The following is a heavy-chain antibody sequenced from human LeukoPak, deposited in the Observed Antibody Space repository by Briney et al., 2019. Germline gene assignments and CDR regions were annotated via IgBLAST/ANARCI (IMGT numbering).Heavy chain of an antibody. CDR1: GGTFSSYA. Sequence: ASVKVSCKASGGTFSSYAISWVRQAPGQRLEWMGWINAGNGNTKYSQKFQGRVTITRDTSASTAYMELSSLRSEDTAVYYCARAGRVIAVAGTKNWFDPWGQGTLVTVSS. CDR2: INAGNGNT. V-gene: IGHV1-3*01. D-gene: IGHD6-19*01. J-gene: IGHJ5*02. CDR3: ARAGRVIAVAGTKNWFDP.